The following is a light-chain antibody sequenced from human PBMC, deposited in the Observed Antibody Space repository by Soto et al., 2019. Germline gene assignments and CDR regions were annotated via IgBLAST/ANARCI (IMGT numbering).Light chain of an antibody. J-gene: IGLJ1*01. V-gene: IGLV2-14*01. CDR1: SSDVGGYDY. Sequence: QSVLTQPASVSGSPGQSIAIPCTGTSSDVGGYDYVSCYQQQPDKAPKLMIYEVTKRPSGGSNRFSGSKSGNPASLTISGLQSEDEADYYCSSHTSGSTRVFGTGTKVTVL. CDR3: SSHTSGSTRV. CDR2: EVT.